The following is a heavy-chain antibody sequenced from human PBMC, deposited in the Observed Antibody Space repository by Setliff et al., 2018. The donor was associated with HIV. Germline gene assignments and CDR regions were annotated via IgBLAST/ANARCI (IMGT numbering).Heavy chain of an antibody. CDR1: GGSIDNNKYY. D-gene: IGHD3-22*01. Sequence: KPSETLSLTCSVSGGSIDNNKYYWTWIRQPPGKGLEWTGSIYHTGRTYYNRSLESRLTISIDMSKNQFSLKLTSVTAADTAMYYCASRIYYYDESRVLREEGFVPWGQGTLVTVSS. J-gene: IGHJ5*02. CDR3: ASRIYYYDESRVLREEGFVP. V-gene: IGHV4-39*01. CDR2: IYHTGRT.